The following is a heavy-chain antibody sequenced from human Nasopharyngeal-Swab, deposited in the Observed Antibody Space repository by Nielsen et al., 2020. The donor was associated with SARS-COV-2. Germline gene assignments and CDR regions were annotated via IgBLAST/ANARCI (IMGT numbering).Heavy chain of an antibody. Sequence: SETLSLTCTVSGDSIAYSTFYWGWIRQPPGKGLEWIGNIYYNGNTYQNPSLTSRLTISVDKSKNQFSPQLSSVTAADTAVYYCVRSSSWYYFDYWAQGTQVTVSS. CDR2: IYYNGNT. J-gene: IGHJ4*02. CDR1: GDSIAYSTFY. V-gene: IGHV4-39*01. CDR3: VRSSSWYYFDY. D-gene: IGHD6-13*01.